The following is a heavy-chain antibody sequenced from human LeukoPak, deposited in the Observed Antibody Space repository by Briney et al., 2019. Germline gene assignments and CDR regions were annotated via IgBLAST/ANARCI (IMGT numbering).Heavy chain of an antibody. D-gene: IGHD6-13*01. CDR2: IKKDGSEK. V-gene: IGHV3-7*03. CDR1: GFTFSSYW. J-gene: IGHJ4*02. Sequence: GGSLRLSCAASGFTFSSYWMSWVRQAPGKGLEWVANIKKDGSEKYYVDSVKGRFTISRDNAKNSLYLQMNSLRAEDTALYYCAAQYSSSWYTYPSDYWGQGTLVTVSS. CDR3: AAQYSSSWYTYPSDY.